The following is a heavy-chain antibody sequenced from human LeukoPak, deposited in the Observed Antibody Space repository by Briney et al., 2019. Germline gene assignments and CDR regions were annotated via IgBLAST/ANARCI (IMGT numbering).Heavy chain of an antibody. CDR3: AREGILTGYYLPDY. Sequence: GGSLRLSCAAPGFTFSSYSMNWVRQAPGKGLEWVSSISSSSSYIYYADSVKGRFTISRDNAKNSLYLQMNSLRAEDTAVYYCAREGILTGYYLPDYWGQGTLVTVSS. J-gene: IGHJ4*02. D-gene: IGHD3-9*01. CDR2: ISSSSSYI. V-gene: IGHV3-21*01. CDR1: GFTFSSYS.